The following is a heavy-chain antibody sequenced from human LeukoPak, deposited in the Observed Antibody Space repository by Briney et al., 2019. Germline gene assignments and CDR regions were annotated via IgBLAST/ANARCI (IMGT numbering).Heavy chain of an antibody. V-gene: IGHV3-23*01. J-gene: IGHJ4*02. D-gene: IGHD2-15*01. Sequence: GGSLRLSCAASGFTFSSYAMSWVRQAPGKGLEWVSAISGSGGSTYYADSVKGRFTISRDNSKNTLYLQMNSLRAEDTAAYYCANSGRGIVVVVAATFDYWGQGTLVTVSS. CDR3: ANSGRGIVVVVAATFDY. CDR1: GFTFSSYA. CDR2: ISGSGGST.